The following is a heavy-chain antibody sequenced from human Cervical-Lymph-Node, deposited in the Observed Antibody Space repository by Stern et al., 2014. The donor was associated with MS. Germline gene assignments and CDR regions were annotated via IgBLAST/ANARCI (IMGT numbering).Heavy chain of an antibody. CDR2: IYYSGST. CDR1: GGSIISGDFY. V-gene: IGHV4-31*03. Sequence: VQLVESGPGLVKPSQTLSLTCTVSGGSIISGDFYWSWIRQLPGKGLAWIGYIYYSGSTYYNPSLNRRVTISVDTANNQFSLKLSSVTAADAAVYYCARRAGGSDNYFDPWGQGTLVTVSS. D-gene: IGHD4/OR15-4a*01. J-gene: IGHJ5*02. CDR3: ARRAGGSDNYFDP.